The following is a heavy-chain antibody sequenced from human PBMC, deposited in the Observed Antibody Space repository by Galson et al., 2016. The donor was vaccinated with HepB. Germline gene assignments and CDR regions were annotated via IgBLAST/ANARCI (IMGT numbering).Heavy chain of an antibody. J-gene: IGHJ5*01. CDR2: IRSRSSTI. D-gene: IGHD2-8*01. V-gene: IGHV3-48*01. CDR3: ARDNCINAICYTGWFDS. Sequence: SLRLSCAASGFTFSRYSMNWVRQAPGKGLEWVSHIRSRSSTIYYADSVRGRFTISRDNTKNSLFLQMNSLRVEDTAVYYCARDNCINAICYTGWFDSWGQGTLVTVSA. CDR1: GFTFSRYS.